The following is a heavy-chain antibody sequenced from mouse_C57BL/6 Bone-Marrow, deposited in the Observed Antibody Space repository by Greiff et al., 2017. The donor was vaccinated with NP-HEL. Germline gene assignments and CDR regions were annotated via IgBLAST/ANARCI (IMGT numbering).Heavy chain of an antibody. Sequence: EVKLMESGGGLVKPGGSLKLSCAASGFTFSSYAMSWVRQTPEKRLEWVATISDGGSYTYYPDNVKGRFTITRDNAKNNLYLQMSHLKSEDTAMYYCARDRVTGSGCWGQGTTLTVAS. J-gene: IGHJ2*01. D-gene: IGHD4-1*01. CDR3: ARDRVTGSGC. CDR1: GFTFSSYA. V-gene: IGHV5-4*01. CDR2: ISDGGSYT.